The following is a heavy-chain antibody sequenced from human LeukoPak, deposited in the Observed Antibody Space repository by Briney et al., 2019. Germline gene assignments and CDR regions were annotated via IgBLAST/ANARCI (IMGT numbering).Heavy chain of an antibody. CDR3: ARDSYGDANFDS. D-gene: IGHD4-17*01. CDR2: IYADGNT. CDR1: SGSITSNNW. J-gene: IGHJ4*02. Sequence: ETLSLTCAVSSGSITSNNWWTWVRPAPGRGLEWVSFIYADGNTYYADSVKGRFTISRDISKNAVYLQMNSLRAEDTAVYYCARDSYGDANFDSWGQGTLVTVSS. V-gene: IGHV3-53*01.